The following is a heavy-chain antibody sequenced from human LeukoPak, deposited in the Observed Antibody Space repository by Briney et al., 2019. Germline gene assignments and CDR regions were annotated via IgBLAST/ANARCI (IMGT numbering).Heavy chain of an antibody. CDR2: IMQDGSKK. CDR1: GFTFSSYW. V-gene: IGHV3-7*01. CDR3: AVDYGDY. J-gene: IGHJ4*02. Sequence: GGSLRLSCAASGFTFSSYWMSWVRQAPGKGLEWVANIMQDGSKKCDVDSVKGRFTISRDNAKNSLYLQMHSLRGEDTAMYYCAVDYGDYWGQGTLVTVFS.